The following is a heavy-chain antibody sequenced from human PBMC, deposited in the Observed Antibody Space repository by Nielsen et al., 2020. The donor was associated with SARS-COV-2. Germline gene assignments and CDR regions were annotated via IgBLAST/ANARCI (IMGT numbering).Heavy chain of an antibody. V-gene: IGHV3-11*06. D-gene: IGHD6-6*01. CDR1: GFTFSDYY. CDR3: ARRYSSSSGAFDY. J-gene: IGHJ4*02. Sequence: GESLKISCAASGFTFSDYYMSWIRQAPGKGLEWVSYISSSSSYTNYADSVKGRFTISRDNAKNSLYLQMNSLRAEDTAVYYCARRYSSSSGAFDYWGQGTLVTVSS. CDR2: ISSSSSYT.